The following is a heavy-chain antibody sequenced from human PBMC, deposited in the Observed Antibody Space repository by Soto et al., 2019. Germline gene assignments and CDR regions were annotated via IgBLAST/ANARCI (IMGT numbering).Heavy chain of an antibody. Sequence: GGSLSLSCAASGFTFSSYSMNWVRQAPWKGLECVSSISSSSSYIYYADSVKGRFTISRDNAKNSLYLQMNSLRAEDTAVYYCARDPLTMTTVTGFDYWGQGTLGTVS. CDR2: ISSSSSYI. D-gene: IGHD4-4*01. CDR1: GFTFSSYS. V-gene: IGHV3-21*01. J-gene: IGHJ4*02. CDR3: ARDPLTMTTVTGFDY.